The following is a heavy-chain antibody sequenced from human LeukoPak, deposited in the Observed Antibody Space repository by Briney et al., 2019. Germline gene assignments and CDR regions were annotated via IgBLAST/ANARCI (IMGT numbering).Heavy chain of an antibody. Sequence: SETLSLTCTVSGGSINYYYWMWIRQPPGKGLEWIGYIYYSGGTHYNPSLKSRVTMLVDTSKNQFSLKLTAVTAADTAVYYCARGPHIVVVTATPRRYYYYYGMDVWGQGTTVTVSS. D-gene: IGHD2-21*02. CDR1: GGSINYYY. J-gene: IGHJ6*02. V-gene: IGHV4-59*01. CDR3: ARGPHIVVVTATPRRYYYYYGMDV. CDR2: IYYSGGT.